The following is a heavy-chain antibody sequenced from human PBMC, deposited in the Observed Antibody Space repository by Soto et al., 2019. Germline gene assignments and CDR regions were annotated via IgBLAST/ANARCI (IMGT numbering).Heavy chain of an antibody. V-gene: IGHV1-3*01. CDR2: INAGNGNT. CDR1: GYTFTSYA. D-gene: IGHD2-2*01. Sequence: ASVKVSCQASGYTFTSYAMHWVRQAPGQRLEWMGWINAGNGNTKYSQKFQGRVTITRDTSASTAYMELSSLRSEDTAVYYCARDRGYCISTSCYDPFDYWGQGTLVTVSS. J-gene: IGHJ4*02. CDR3: ARDRGYCISTSCYDPFDY.